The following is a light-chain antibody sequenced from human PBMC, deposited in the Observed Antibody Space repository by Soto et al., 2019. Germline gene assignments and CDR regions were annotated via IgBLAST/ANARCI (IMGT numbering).Light chain of an antibody. CDR1: QSVSSY. Sequence: EIGLTQSPATLSLSPGERATLSCRASQSVSSYLAWYQQKPGQAPRLLIYDASNRATGIPARFSGSGSGTDFTLTISSLEPEDFAVYYCQQRSNWPMLTFGGGTKVEIK. V-gene: IGKV3-11*01. CDR3: QQRSNWPMLT. J-gene: IGKJ4*01. CDR2: DAS.